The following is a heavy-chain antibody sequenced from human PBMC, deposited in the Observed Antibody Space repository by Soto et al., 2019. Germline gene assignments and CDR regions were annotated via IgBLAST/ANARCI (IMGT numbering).Heavy chain of an antibody. CDR3: AKDLYDILTGITAFDI. Sequence: EVQLLESGGGLVQPGGSLRLSCAASGFTFSSYAMSWVRQAPGKGLERVSAISGSGGSTYYADSVKGRFTISRDNSKNTLYLQMNSLRAEDTAVYYCAKDLYDILTGITAFDIWGQGTMVTVSS. CDR2: ISGSGGST. J-gene: IGHJ3*02. CDR1: GFTFSSYA. V-gene: IGHV3-23*01. D-gene: IGHD3-9*01.